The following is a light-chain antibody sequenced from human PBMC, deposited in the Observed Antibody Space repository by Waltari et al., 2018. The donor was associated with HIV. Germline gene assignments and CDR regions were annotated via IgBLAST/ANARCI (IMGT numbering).Light chain of an antibody. V-gene: IGLV2-8*01. CDR2: DVT. J-gene: IGLJ3*02. Sequence: QSALTQPPSASGSLGQSVTIPCPGSSSDIRAYDFVSWFQQHPHSAPKLLLYDVTRRPSTVSDRFSGSRSGNTAFLTVAGLQPDDEATYFCSSYGDSLRVLFGGGTNVTVL. CDR3: SSYGDSLRVL. CDR1: SSDIRAYDF.